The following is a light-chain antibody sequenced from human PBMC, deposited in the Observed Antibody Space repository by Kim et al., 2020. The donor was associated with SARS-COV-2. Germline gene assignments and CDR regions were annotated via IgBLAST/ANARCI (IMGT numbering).Light chain of an antibody. CDR3: QRYNNWPGYT. J-gene: IGKJ2*01. V-gene: IGKV3-15*01. CDR1: RSVRSD. Sequence: VSRGGVSTLSWTARRSVRSDLAWYQRKLGQAPRLLFYGASTRATGIPARFSGSGSGTDFTLTISSLQSEDFAIYYCQRYNNWPGYTFGQGTKLEI. CDR2: GAS.